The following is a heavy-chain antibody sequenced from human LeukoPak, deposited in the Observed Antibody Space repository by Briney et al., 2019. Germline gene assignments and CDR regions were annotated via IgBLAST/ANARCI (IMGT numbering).Heavy chain of an antibody. V-gene: IGHV3-48*01. D-gene: IGHD5-24*01. CDR1: GFTFSSYS. CDR2: ISSSSSTI. J-gene: IGHJ4*02. Sequence: GGSLRLSCAASGFTFSSYSMHRVRQAPGKGLEWVSYISSSSSTIYYADSVKGRFTISRDNSKNTVFLQMDSLRAEDTAVYYCAKDRVSGDGYNSLDYWGQGTLVTVSS. CDR3: AKDRVSGDGYNSLDY.